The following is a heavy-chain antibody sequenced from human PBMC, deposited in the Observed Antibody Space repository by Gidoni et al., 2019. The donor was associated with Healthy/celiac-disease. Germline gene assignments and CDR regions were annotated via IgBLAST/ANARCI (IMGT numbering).Heavy chain of an antibody. CDR1: GGHFSSYA. Sequence: QVQLVQSGAEVKKPGSSVKVSCRASGGHFSSYATSWVRQAPGQGLEWMGRIIPILGIANYAQKFQGRVTITADKSTSTAYMELSSLRSEDTAVYYCARVQDGYNLYAFDIWGQGTMVTVSS. V-gene: IGHV1-69*09. CDR3: ARVQDGYNLYAFDI. CDR2: IIPILGIA. D-gene: IGHD5-12*01. J-gene: IGHJ3*02.